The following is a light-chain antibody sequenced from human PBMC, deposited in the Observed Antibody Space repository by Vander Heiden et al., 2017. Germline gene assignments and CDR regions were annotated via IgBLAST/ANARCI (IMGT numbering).Light chain of an antibody. J-gene: IGKJ1*01. CDR1: QSVGSS. Sequence: EIVMTQSPATLSVSPGETATLSWRASQSVGSSVAWYKQKPGQGPRLLIHGATTRATTIPARFRGSASGTEFTLTISSLQSEDFAVYYCQQYNRWPRTFGQGTKVK. CDR2: GAT. V-gene: IGKV3-15*01. CDR3: QQYNRWPRT.